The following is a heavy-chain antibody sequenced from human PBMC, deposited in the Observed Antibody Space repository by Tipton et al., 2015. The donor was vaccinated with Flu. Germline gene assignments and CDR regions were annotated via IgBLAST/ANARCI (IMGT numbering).Heavy chain of an antibody. Sequence: TLSLTCAISGDSVSTNSAAWNWIRQSPSRGLEWLGRIYYRSKWGSDYALSVASRLTINPDTSKNHFSLQLNSVTPEDTAVYYCARDPVRVFAYWGQGSLVPVSS. V-gene: IGHV6-1*01. CDR2: IYYRSKWGS. CDR3: ARDPVRVFAY. D-gene: IGHD2-2*01. J-gene: IGHJ4*02. CDR1: GDSVSTNSAA.